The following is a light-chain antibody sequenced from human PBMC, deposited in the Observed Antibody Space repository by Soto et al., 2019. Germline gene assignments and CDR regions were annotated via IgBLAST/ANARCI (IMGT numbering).Light chain of an antibody. CDR1: QSIGNS. J-gene: IGKJ4*01. V-gene: IGKV3-11*01. CDR3: QQRSNWPPLT. Sequence: EIVLTQSPATLSLSQGERGTLSCRASQSIGNSLNWYQKKPGQTPRLLIYGASTRATGIPGRFSGSGSGTNLTLTISSLEPQDFAVYECQQRSNWPPLTFCGGTKLDIK. CDR2: GAS.